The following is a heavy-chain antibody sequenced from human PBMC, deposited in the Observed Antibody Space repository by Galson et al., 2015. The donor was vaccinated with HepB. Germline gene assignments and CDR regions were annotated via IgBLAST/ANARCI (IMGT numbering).Heavy chain of an antibody. V-gene: IGHV3-23*01. Sequence: SLRLSCAGSGLTFSDCAVNWVRQAPGKGLEWVASITSSGGKTYYTDSVKGRFTISRDNSKNTLFLQLNSLRAEDTAVYYCAKDGIMVANNPYHFHYWGQGTLVTVSS. CDR2: ITSSGGKT. CDR1: GLTFSDCA. J-gene: IGHJ4*02. CDR3: AKDGIMVANNPYHFHY. D-gene: IGHD2-15*01.